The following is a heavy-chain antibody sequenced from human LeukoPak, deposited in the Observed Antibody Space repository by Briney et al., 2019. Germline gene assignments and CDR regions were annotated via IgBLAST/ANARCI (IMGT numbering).Heavy chain of an antibody. V-gene: IGHV4-30-4*01. Sequence: SETLSLTCTVSGGSISSGEYYWSWIRQPPGKGLEWIGYIYYSGSTYYNPSLKSRVTISVDTSKNQFSLKLSSVTAADAAVYYCARVGWLQLGGGFDYWGQGTLVTVSS. CDR2: IYYSGST. D-gene: IGHD5-24*01. CDR3: ARVGWLQLGGGFDY. J-gene: IGHJ4*02. CDR1: GGSISSGEYY.